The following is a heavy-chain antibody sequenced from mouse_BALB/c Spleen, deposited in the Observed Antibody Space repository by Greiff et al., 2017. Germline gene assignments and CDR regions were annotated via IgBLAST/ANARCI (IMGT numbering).Heavy chain of an antibody. J-gene: IGHJ3*01. Sequence: EVQLVESGGGLVKPGGSLKLSCAASGFTFSSFGMHWVRQAPEKGLEWVAYISSGSSTIYYADTVKGRFTISRDNPKNTLFLQMTSLRSEDTAMYYCAREAGRSWFAYWGQGTLVTVSA. CDR1: GFTFSSFG. V-gene: IGHV5-17*02. D-gene: IGHD3-3*01. CDR3: AREAGRSWFAY. CDR2: ISSGSSTI.